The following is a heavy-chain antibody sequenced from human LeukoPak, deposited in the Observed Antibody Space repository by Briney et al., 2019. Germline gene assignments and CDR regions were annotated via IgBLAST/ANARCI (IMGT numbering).Heavy chain of an antibody. D-gene: IGHD3-10*01. CDR1: GFTFSSYE. CDR2: ISSSGSTI. Sequence: GGSLRLSCAASGFTFSSYEMNCVRQAPGKGLEWVSYISSSGSTIYYADSVKGRFTISRDNAKNSLYLQMNSLRAEDTAVYYCARAKPKNMVRGLIMRRESRYYFDYWGQGTLVTVSS. V-gene: IGHV3-48*03. CDR3: ARAKPKNMVRGLIMRRESRYYFDY. J-gene: IGHJ4*02.